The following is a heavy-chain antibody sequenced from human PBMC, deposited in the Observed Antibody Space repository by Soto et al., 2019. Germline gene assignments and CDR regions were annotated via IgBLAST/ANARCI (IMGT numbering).Heavy chain of an antibody. D-gene: IGHD2-15*01. CDR3: AKTDTVALRPYYDYMAV. Sequence: QVQLVESGGGVVQPGRSLRLSCAASGFTFSSYGMHWVRQAPGKGLEWVAIMSYDGSYKYYADSVKGRFTISRDNSKNTLYLQMNNLRREDTAVYHCAKTDTVALRPYYDYMAVWGKGTTVTVSS. CDR1: GFTFSSYG. V-gene: IGHV3-30*18. J-gene: IGHJ6*03. CDR2: MSYDGSYK.